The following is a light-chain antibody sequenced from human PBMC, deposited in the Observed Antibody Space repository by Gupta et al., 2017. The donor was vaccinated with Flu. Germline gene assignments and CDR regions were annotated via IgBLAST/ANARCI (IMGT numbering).Light chain of an antibody. V-gene: IGLV3-19*01. Sequence: GDSLRSYYASWYQQKPGQAPVLVIYGKNNLPSGIPDRFSGSSSGNTASLTITGAQAEDEADYYCNSRDSSGNHVVFGGGTKLTVL. CDR3: NSRDSSGNHVV. CDR1: SLRSYY. CDR2: GKN. J-gene: IGLJ2*01.